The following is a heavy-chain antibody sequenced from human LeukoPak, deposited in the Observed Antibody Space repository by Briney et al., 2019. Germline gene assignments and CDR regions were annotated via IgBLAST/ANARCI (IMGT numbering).Heavy chain of an antibody. D-gene: IGHD6-13*01. CDR1: GFTFSSYE. J-gene: IGHJ4*02. CDR3: AKDGAPAAGEDYFDY. V-gene: IGHV3-23*01. CDR2: ISGSGGST. Sequence: GGSLRLSCAASGFTFSSYEMNWVRQAPGKGLEWVSGISGSGGSTYYADSVKGRFTISRDNSKNTLFLQMNSLRAEDTAVYYCAKDGAPAAGEDYFDYWGQGTLVTVSS.